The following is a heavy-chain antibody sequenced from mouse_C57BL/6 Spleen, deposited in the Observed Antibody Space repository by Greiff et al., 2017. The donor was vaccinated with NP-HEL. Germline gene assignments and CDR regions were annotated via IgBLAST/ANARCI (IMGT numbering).Heavy chain of an antibody. CDR3: ARSRTGTGFAY. Sequence: EVQLQQSGPELVKPGASVKISCKASGYTFTDYYMNWVKQSHGKSLEWIGDINPNNGGTSYNQKFKGKATLTVDKSSSTAYMELRSLTSEDSAVYYCARSRTGTGFAYWGQGTLVTVSA. D-gene: IGHD4-1*01. V-gene: IGHV1-26*01. J-gene: IGHJ3*01. CDR2: INPNNGGT. CDR1: GYTFTDYY.